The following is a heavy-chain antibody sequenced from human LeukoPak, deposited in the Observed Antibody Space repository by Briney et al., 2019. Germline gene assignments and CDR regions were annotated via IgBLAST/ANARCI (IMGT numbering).Heavy chain of an antibody. V-gene: IGHV3-33*06. Sequence: GGSLRLSCAPSGFTFSSYGMHWVRQAPGKGLEWVAVIWYDGSNKYYADSVKGRFTISRDNSKNTLYLQMNSLRAEDTAVYYCAKRTGVGYVDYWGQGTLVTVSS. CDR3: AKRTGVGYVDY. CDR1: GFTFSSYG. J-gene: IGHJ4*02. D-gene: IGHD2-8*02. CDR2: IWYDGSNK.